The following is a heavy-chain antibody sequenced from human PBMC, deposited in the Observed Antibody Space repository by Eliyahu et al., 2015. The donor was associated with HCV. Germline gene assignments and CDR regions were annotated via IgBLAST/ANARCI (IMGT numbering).Heavy chain of an antibody. CDR1: GYTFTSYY. CDR3: ARVVAAAGTALDLTADY. D-gene: IGHD6-13*01. V-gene: IGHV1-46*01. CDR2: INPSGGST. Sequence: QVQLVQSGAEVKKPGASVKVSCKASGYTFTSYYMHWVRQAPGQGLEWMGIINPSGGSTSYAQKFQGRVTMTRDTSTSTVYMELSSLRSEDTAVYYCARVVAAAGTALDLTADYWGQGTLVTVSS. J-gene: IGHJ4*02.